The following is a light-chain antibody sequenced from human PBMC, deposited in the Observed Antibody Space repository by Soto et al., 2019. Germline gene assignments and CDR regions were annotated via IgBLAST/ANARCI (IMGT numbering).Light chain of an antibody. Sequence: DIQMTQSPSSLSASVGDRVTITCRASQSISRNLNWYQHKPGKAPKLLIYAASSLQNGVPSRFSGGGSGTEFTRSISSVQSEDFGTYYCQQSYTTASITYGEGTRLEIK. J-gene: IGKJ5*01. CDR2: AAS. CDR3: QQSYTTASIT. V-gene: IGKV1-39*01. CDR1: QSISRN.